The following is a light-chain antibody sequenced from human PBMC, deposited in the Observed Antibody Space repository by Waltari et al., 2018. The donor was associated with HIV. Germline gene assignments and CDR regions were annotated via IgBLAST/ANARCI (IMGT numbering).Light chain of an antibody. CDR2: AAS. J-gene: IGKJ4*01. CDR1: QAISNS. V-gene: IGKV1-NL1*01. CDR3: QQYFSPPPLT. Sequence: DIQMTQSPSSLSASVGDRVTITCRASQAISNSLAWYQQKPGKAPKLLLYAASRLESGVPSRFSGSRSGTDYDLTISSLQPEDFAVYYCQQYFSPPPLTFGGGTKVEIK.